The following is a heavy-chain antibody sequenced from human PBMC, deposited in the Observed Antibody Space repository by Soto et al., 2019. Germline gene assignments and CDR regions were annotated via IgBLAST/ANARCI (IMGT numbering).Heavy chain of an antibody. CDR3: ARDTFGGAYDFWH. CDR2: ISSGGST. V-gene: IGHV3-66*01. CDR1: GFTVSNCY. D-gene: IGHD3-3*01. J-gene: IGHJ4*02. Sequence: EVQLVESGGGLVQPGGSLRLSCAASGFTVSNCYMTWVRQAPGKGLEWVSVISSGGSTYYADSVKGRFTISRDNSKNTLYLEMNSLRAGDTAVYYCARDTFGGAYDFWHGGQGTLVTVSS.